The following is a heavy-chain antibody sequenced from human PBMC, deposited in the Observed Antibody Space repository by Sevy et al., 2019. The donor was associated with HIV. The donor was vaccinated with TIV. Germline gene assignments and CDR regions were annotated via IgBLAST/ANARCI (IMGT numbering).Heavy chain of an antibody. V-gene: IGHV3-21*06. CDR3: TRARGGVAASGDY. CDR1: GFTFSTYS. Sequence: GGSLRLSCAASGFTFSTYSMNWVRQAPGKGLEWVSSISSRSSHIYYAGSVKGRFTVSRDNAKNSVYLQMNSLRAEETAMYYCTRARGGVAASGDYWGQGTLVTVSS. CDR2: ISSRSSHI. D-gene: IGHD6-13*01. J-gene: IGHJ4*02.